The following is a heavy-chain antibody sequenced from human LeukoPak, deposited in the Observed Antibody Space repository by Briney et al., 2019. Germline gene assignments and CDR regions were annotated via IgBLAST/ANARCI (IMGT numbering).Heavy chain of an antibody. V-gene: IGHV1-3*01. J-gene: IGHJ6*04. D-gene: IGHD3-10*01. Sequence: ASVKVSCKASGYTFTSYAMHWVRQAPGQRLEWMGWINAGNGNTKYSPKFQGRVTIARDTSASTAYMELSSLRSEDTAVYYCARDLEVRGTMDVWGKGTTVTVSS. CDR2: INAGNGNT. CDR1: GYTFTSYA. CDR3: ARDLEVRGTMDV.